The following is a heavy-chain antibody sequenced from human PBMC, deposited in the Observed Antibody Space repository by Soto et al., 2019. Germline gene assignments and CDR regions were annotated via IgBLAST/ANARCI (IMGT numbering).Heavy chain of an antibody. V-gene: IGHV1-3*01. CDR2: INAGNGNT. CDR1: GYTFTSYA. Sequence: ASVKVSCKASGYTFTSYAMHWLRQAPGQRLEWMGWINAGNGNTKYSQKFQGRVTITRDTSASTAYMELSSLRSEDTAVYYCARSPPRYSSGWHDYWGQGTLVTVSS. J-gene: IGHJ4*02. D-gene: IGHD6-19*01. CDR3: ARSPPRYSSGWHDY.